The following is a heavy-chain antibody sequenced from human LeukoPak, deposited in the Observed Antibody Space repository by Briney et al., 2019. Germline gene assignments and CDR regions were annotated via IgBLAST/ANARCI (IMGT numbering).Heavy chain of an antibody. J-gene: IGHJ4*02. V-gene: IGHV4-34*01. CDR2: INHSGST. Sequence: TETLSLTCAVYGGSFSGYYWSWIRQPPGKGLEWIGEINHSGSTNYNPSLKSRVTISVDTSKNQFSLKLSSVTAADTAVYYCASGGRRSSSWYRAGYWGQGTLVTVSS. CDR1: GGSFSGYY. CDR3: ASGGRRSSSWYRAGY. D-gene: IGHD6-13*01.